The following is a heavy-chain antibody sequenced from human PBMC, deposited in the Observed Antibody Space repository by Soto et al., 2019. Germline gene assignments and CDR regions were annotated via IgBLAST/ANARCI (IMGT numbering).Heavy chain of an antibody. CDR1: GFTFSSYS. V-gene: IGHV3-21*01. Sequence: GGSLRLSCAASGFTFSSYSMNWVRQAPGKGLEWVSSISSSSSYIYYAVSVKGRFTISRDNAKNSLYLQTNSLRAEDTAVYYCARAKLDIVVVVAADYFDYWGQGTLVTVSS. CDR2: ISSSSSYI. CDR3: ARAKLDIVVVVAADYFDY. J-gene: IGHJ4*02. D-gene: IGHD2-15*01.